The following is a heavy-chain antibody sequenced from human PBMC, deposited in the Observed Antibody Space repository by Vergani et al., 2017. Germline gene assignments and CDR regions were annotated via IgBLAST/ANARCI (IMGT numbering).Heavy chain of an antibody. Sequence: QVQLVQSGAEVKKPGSSVKVSCKASGGTFSSYAISWVRQAPGQGLEWMGRIIPILGTANYAQKFQGRVTITADESTSTAYRELGSLRSEDTAVYYCAGTRYGSGSYYKGRGFDYWGQGTLVTVSS. V-gene: IGHV1-69*11. CDR2: IIPILGTA. CDR1: GGTFSSYA. J-gene: IGHJ4*02. CDR3: AGTRYGSGSYYKGRGFDY. D-gene: IGHD3-10*01.